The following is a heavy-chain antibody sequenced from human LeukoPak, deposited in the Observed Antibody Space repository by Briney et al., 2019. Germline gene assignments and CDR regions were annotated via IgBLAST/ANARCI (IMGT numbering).Heavy chain of an antibody. V-gene: IGHV3-30-3*01. CDR3: ARGGGSSWSPLDY. CDR1: GVTFSPYS. J-gene: IGHJ4*02. D-gene: IGHD6-13*01. CDR2: MSYDGTSK. Sequence: GGSLRLSCAASGVTFSPYSMHWVRQAPGKGLEWVAFMSYDGTSKYYADSVKGRFTISRDNSKNTLYLQMNSRRAEDTAVYYCARGGGSSWSPLDYWGQGTLVTVSS.